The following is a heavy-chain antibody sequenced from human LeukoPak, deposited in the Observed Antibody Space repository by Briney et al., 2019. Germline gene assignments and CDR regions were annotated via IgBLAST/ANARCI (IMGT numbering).Heavy chain of an antibody. CDR2: INPNSGGT. CDR3: ASGGQGAA. D-gene: IGHD3-3*01. CDR1: GYTFTTYY. J-gene: IGHJ5*02. V-gene: IGHV1-2*02. Sequence: GASVKASCKASGYTFTTYYMHRVRQAPGQGLEWMGYINPNSGGTNYAQKFQGRVTMTRDTSINTAYMELGSLTSDDTAIYYCASGGQGAAWGQGTLVTVSS.